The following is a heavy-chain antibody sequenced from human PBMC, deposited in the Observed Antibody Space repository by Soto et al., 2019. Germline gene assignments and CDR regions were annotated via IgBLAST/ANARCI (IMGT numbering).Heavy chain of an antibody. J-gene: IGHJ5*02. CDR2: VKSKTDGGTA. CDR3: STVRCSGSYAFDP. D-gene: IGHD3-10*02. Sequence: EEQLVESGGGLVKPGGSLRLSCAASGFTFRHTWMTWVRQSPGKGLEWVGRVKSKTDGGTADYAAPVKGRFTISRDDSKDTLYLQMNSLKTEDTGVYYGSTVRCSGSYAFDPWGQGTLVTVSS. CDR1: GFTFRHTW. V-gene: IGHV3-15*01.